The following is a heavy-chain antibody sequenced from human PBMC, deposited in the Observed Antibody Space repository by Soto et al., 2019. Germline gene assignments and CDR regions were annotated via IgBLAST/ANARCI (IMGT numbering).Heavy chain of an antibody. Sequence: EVQLVESGGGLVQPGGSLTLSCAASGFAFTTYWFHWVRQGPGEGLVWVSRINGDGSRTWYADSVKGRVTISRDNAKNTLYLQMNSLRAEDKAVYYCAREMWGRGLRTPGPWGQGNLVTVSS. J-gene: IGHJ5*02. CDR1: GFAFTTYW. CDR2: INGDGSRT. CDR3: AREMWGRGLRTPGP. V-gene: IGHV3-74*01. D-gene: IGHD3-16*01.